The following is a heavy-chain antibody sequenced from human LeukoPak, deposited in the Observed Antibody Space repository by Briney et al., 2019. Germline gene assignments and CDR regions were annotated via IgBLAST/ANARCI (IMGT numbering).Heavy chain of an antibody. CDR2: IKSKTDGGTT. J-gene: IGHJ4*02. D-gene: IGHD3-9*01. Sequence: PGGSLRLSCAASGFTFSNAWMSWVRQAPGKGLEWVGRIKSKTDGGTTDYAAPVKGRFTISRDDSKNTLYLQMNSLKTEDTAVYYCTTEYYDILTGYSGGEFDYWGQGTLVTVSS. V-gene: IGHV3-15*01. CDR1: GFTFSNAW. CDR3: TTEYYDILTGYSGGEFDY.